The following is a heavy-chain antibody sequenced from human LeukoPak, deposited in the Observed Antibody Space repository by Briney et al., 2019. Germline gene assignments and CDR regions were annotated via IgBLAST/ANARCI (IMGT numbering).Heavy chain of an antibody. CDR2: IYRSGST. J-gene: IGHJ4*02. CDR1: GYSISNGYY. D-gene: IGHD6-19*01. CDR3: ARRHSSGWFYY. Sequence: SGTLSLTCTVSGYSISNGYYWDWIRQPPGRGLEWIGNIYRSGSTSYNPSLKSRVTISVDTSKNQFSLKVNSVTAADTAVYYCARRHSSGWFYYWGQGTLVTVSS. V-gene: IGHV4-38-2*02.